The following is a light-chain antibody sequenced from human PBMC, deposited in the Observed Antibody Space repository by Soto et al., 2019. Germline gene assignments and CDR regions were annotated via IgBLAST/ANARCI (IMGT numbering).Light chain of an antibody. CDR3: SSYAGNNYV. Sequence: QSALTQPASGSGSPGQSITISRTGTSSDVGNYNYVSWYQQHPGKAPKLMIYGVSNRPSGVSNRFSGSKSGDTASLTISGLQAEDEADYHCSSYAGNNYVVGTGTKVTVL. V-gene: IGLV2-14*01. CDR1: SSDVGNYNY. J-gene: IGLJ1*01. CDR2: GVS.